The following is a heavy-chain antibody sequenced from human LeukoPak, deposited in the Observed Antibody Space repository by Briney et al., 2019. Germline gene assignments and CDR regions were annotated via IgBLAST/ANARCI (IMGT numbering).Heavy chain of an antibody. CDR2: IYYSGST. CDR1: GGSISSGGYY. CDR3: ARERNWNYGGWFDP. J-gene: IGHJ5*02. Sequence: SQTLSLTCTVSGGSISSGGYYWSWIRQRPGKGLEWIGYIYYSGSTYYNPSLKSRVTISVDTSKNQFSLKLSSVTAADAAVYYCARERNWNYGGWFDPWGQGTLVTVSS. V-gene: IGHV4-31*03. D-gene: IGHD1-7*01.